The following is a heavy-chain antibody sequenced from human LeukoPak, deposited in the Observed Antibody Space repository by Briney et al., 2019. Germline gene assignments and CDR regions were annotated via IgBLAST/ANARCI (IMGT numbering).Heavy chain of an antibody. J-gene: IGHJ4*02. CDR2: IYYSGST. D-gene: IGHD3-22*01. CDR1: GGSISSSSYY. V-gene: IGHV4-39*01. Sequence: PSETLSLTCTVSGGSISSSSYYWGWIRQPPGKGLEWIGSIYYSGSTYYNPSLKSRVTISVNTSKNQFSLNLSSVTAADTAVYYCARGDYYDSSVPGYWGQGTLVTVSS. CDR3: ARGDYYDSSVPGY.